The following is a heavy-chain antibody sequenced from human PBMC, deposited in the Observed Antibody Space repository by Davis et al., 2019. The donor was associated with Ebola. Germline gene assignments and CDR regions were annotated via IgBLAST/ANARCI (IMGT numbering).Heavy chain of an antibody. CDR2: IKQDGSEK. CDR3: ASRGGYCSSTSCYGY. D-gene: IGHD2-2*01. Sequence: GESLKISCAASGFTFSSYWMSWVRQAPGKGLEWVANIKQDGSEKYYVDSVKGRFTISRDNAKNSLYLQMNSLRAEDTAVYYCASRGGYCSSTSCYGYWGQGTLVTVSS. J-gene: IGHJ4*02. V-gene: IGHV3-7*03. CDR1: GFTFSSYW.